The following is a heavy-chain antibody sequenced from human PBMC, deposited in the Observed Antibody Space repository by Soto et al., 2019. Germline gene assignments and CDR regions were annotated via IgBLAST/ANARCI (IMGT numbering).Heavy chain of an antibody. CDR1: GFTFSSYE. D-gene: IGHD3-3*01. J-gene: IGHJ4*02. CDR2: ISSSGSTI. Sequence: PGGSLRLSCAASGFTFSSYEMNWVRQAPGKGLEWVSYISSSGSTIYYADSVKGRFTISRDNAKNSLYLQMNSLRAEDTAVYYCARVLLAGYDFWSGMADYWGQGTLVTVSS. CDR3: ARVLLAGYDFWSGMADY. V-gene: IGHV3-48*03.